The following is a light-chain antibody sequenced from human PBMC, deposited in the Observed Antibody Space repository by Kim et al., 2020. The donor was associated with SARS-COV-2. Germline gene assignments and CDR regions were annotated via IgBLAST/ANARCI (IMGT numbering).Light chain of an antibody. CDR3: QSYYNSLSGYV. V-gene: IGLV1-40*01. J-gene: IGLJ1*01. CDR1: SSNIGAGYD. CDR2: GND. Sequence: QRVTISCTGSSSNIGAGYDVHWYQQFPGAAPKFLIYGNDNRPSGVPDRFSGSKSGTSASLAITGLQPEDEADYYCQSYYNSLSGYVFGTGTKVTVL.